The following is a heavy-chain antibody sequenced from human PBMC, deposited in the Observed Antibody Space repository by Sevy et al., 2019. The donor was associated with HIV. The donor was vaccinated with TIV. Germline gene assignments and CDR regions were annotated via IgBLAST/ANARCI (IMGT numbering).Heavy chain of an antibody. CDR3: ARDQREGDCSGGSCYSDAFDI. CDR2: ISSSSNYI. Sequence: GGSLRLSCAASGFTFSSYSMNWVRQAPGKGLEWVSSISSSSNYIYYADSVKGRFTISRDNAKNSLYLQRNSLRAEDTAVYYCARDQREGDCSGGSCYSDAFDIWGQGTMVIVSS. J-gene: IGHJ3*02. CDR1: GFTFSSYS. V-gene: IGHV3-21*01. D-gene: IGHD2-15*01.